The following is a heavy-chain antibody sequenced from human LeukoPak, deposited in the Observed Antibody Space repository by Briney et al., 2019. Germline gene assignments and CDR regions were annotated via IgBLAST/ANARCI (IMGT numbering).Heavy chain of an antibody. D-gene: IGHD3-3*01. Sequence: APVKVSCKASGYTFTSYAMHWVRQAPGQRLEWMGWINAGNGNTKYSQKFQGRVTITRDTSASTAYMELSSLRSEDTAVYYCARESPSGYVDYWGQGTLVTVSS. V-gene: IGHV1-3*01. CDR1: GYTFTSYA. CDR2: INAGNGNT. CDR3: ARESPSGYVDY. J-gene: IGHJ4*02.